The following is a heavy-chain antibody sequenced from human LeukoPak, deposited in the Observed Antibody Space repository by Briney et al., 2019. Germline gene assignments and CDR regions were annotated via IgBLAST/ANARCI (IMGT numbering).Heavy chain of an antibody. CDR1: GYTFTGYY. D-gene: IGHD3-22*01. CDR2: INPNSGGT. Sequence: ASVKVSCKASGYTFTGYYMHWVRQAPGQGLEWMGRINPNSGGTNYAQKFQGRVTITRDTSISTAYIELSRLRRDGTAVYYCASPPVHYYDSSGYYDAFDIWGQGTMVTVSS. J-gene: IGHJ3*02. V-gene: IGHV1-2*06. CDR3: ASPPVHYYDSSGYYDAFDI.